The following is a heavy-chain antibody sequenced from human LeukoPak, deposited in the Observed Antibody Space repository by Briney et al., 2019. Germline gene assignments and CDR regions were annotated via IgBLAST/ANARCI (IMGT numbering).Heavy chain of an antibody. Sequence: GGSLTLSCAVSGFTFSSYWMSWVRQAPGKGLEWVANIKRDGSEKYYVDSVKGRFTISRDNAKNSLYLQMNSLRAEDTAVYYCAREYIDYYYYMDVWGKGTTVTVSS. D-gene: IGHD1-14*01. CDR1: GFTFSSYW. J-gene: IGHJ6*03. CDR2: IKRDGSEK. CDR3: AREYIDYYYYMDV. V-gene: IGHV3-7*01.